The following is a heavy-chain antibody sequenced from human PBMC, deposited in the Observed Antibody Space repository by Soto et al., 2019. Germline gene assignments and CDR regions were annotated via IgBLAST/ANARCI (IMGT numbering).Heavy chain of an antibody. Sequence: QVQLVQSGAEVKKPGASVKVSCKASGYTFINYGISWVRQAPGQELEWMGWISAYNGNTNYAQKLQGRVTMTTDTSTSTAYMELRSLRSDDTAVYYCARDVRATYDFWSVDWFDPWGQGTLVTVSS. CDR3: ARDVRATYDFWSVDWFDP. D-gene: IGHD3-3*01. CDR2: ISAYNGNT. CDR1: GYTFINYG. V-gene: IGHV1-18*01. J-gene: IGHJ5*02.